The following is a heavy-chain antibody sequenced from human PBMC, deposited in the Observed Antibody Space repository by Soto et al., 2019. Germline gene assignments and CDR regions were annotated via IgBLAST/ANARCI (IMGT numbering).Heavy chain of an antibody. Sequence: QVQLQESGPGLVKPSQTLSLTCTVSGVSISSGAYFWTWIRQVPGKGLEWIGYFYDSETSLYNPSLQSTVTISVDTSENHISLKLTSVTAADTAVYYWARGTPPDTVVKSGVFELWGQGTMVIVS. CDR2: FYDSETS. V-gene: IGHV4-31*01. J-gene: IGHJ3*01. D-gene: IGHD2-8*01. CDR3: ARGTPPDTVVKSGVFEL. CDR1: GVSISSGAYF.